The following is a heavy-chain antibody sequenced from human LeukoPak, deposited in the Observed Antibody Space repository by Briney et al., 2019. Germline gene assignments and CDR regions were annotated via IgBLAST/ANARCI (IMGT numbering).Heavy chain of an antibody. CDR1: GGSISSGGYY. Sequence: SETLSLTCTVSGGSISSGGYYWSWIRQPPGKGLEWIGYIYHSGSTYYNPSLKSRVTISVDTSKKQFSLKLSSVTAADTAVYYCAGRVSSSDAFDIWGQGTMVTVSS. J-gene: IGHJ3*02. D-gene: IGHD6-6*01. V-gene: IGHV4-30-2*01. CDR3: AGRVSSSDAFDI. CDR2: IYHSGST.